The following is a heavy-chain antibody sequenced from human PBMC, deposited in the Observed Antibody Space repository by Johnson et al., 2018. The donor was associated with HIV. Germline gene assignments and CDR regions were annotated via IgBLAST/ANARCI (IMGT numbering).Heavy chain of an antibody. D-gene: IGHD1-26*01. CDR3: SRAPRVGADDAFDI. V-gene: IGHV3-30-3*01. Sequence: QVQLVESGGGVVQPGRSLRLSCAASGFTFSTYAMHWVRQAPGKGLEWVTLISYDGSNTYYADSVKGRFTISRENSKNTQYLQMNNLRPEDTALDYCSRAPRVGADDAFDIWGQGTMGTVSS. CDR1: GFTFSTYA. J-gene: IGHJ3*02. CDR2: ISYDGSNT.